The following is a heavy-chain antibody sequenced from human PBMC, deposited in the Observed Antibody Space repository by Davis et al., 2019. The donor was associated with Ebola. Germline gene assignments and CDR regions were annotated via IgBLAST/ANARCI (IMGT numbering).Heavy chain of an antibody. D-gene: IGHD3-16*01. CDR2: INHSGST. Sequence: GSLRLSCAASGFTFSSYAMGWVRQAPGKGLEWIGEINHSGSTNYNPSLKSRVTISVDTSKNQFSLKLSSVTAADTAVYYCARGPALRQRGVFDYWGQGTLVTVSS. CDR3: ARGPALRQRGVFDY. CDR1: GFTFSSYA. J-gene: IGHJ4*02. V-gene: IGHV4-34*01.